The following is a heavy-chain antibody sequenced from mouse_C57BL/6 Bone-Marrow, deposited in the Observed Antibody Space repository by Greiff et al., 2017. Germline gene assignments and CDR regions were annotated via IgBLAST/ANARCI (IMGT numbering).Heavy chain of an antibody. CDR1: GYTFTSYW. CDR3: AIYYYGSSYV. D-gene: IGHD1-1*01. V-gene: IGHV1-55*01. CDR2: IYPGSGST. J-gene: IGHJ1*03. Sequence: VQLQQPGAELVKPGASVKMSCKASGYTFTSYWITWVKQRPGQGLEWIGGIYPGSGSTNYNEKFKSKATLTVDKSSSTAYMQLSSLTSEDYAGYYCAIYYYGSSYVWGTGTTVTVSS.